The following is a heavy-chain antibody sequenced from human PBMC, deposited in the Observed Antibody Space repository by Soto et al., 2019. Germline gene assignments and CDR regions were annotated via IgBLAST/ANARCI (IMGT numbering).Heavy chain of an antibody. D-gene: IGHD3-9*01. CDR3: TTDTTYYDILTGFQYYYGMDV. Sequence: GSLRLSCAASGFTFSNAWVNWVRQAPGKGLEWVGRIKSKTDGGTTDYAAPVKGRFTISRDDSKNTLYLQMNSLKTEDTAVYYCTTDTTYYDILTGFQYYYGMDVWGQGTTVTVSS. V-gene: IGHV3-15*07. CDR1: GFTFSNAW. J-gene: IGHJ6*02. CDR2: IKSKTDGGTT.